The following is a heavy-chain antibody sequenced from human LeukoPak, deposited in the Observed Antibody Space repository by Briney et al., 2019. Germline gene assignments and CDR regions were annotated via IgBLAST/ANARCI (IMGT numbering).Heavy chain of an antibody. Sequence: ASVKVSCTASGYTFTGYYMHWVRQAPGQGLEWMGWMNPNSGNTGYAQKFQGRVTMTRNTSISTAYMELSSLRSEDTAVYYCARGATVTTKDWCWVDVWGQGTTVTVSS. J-gene: IGHJ6*02. CDR2: MNPNSGNT. V-gene: IGHV1-8*02. CDR3: ARGATVTTKDWCWVDV. CDR1: GYTFTGYY. D-gene: IGHD4-17*01.